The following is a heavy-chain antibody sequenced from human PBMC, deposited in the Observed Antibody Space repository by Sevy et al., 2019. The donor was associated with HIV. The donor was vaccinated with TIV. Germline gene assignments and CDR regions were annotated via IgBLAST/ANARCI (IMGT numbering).Heavy chain of an antibody. D-gene: IGHD6-6*01. CDR2: ISAYNGNT. CDR1: GYTFTSYG. J-gene: IGHJ4*02. V-gene: IGHV1-18*01. Sequence: ASLKVSCKASGYTFTSYGISWVRQAPGQGLEWMGWISAYNGNTNYAQKLQGRVTMTTDTSTSTAYMELRSLRSDDTAVYYCARYPILVAARPDRCFDYWGQGTLVTVSS. CDR3: ARYPILVAARPDRCFDY.